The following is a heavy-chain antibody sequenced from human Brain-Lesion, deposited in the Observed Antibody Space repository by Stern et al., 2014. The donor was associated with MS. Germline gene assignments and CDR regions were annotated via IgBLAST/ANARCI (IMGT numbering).Heavy chain of an antibody. D-gene: IGHD3-3*01. Sequence: VQLEESGAEGKKPGASVKVSCKTSGYIFTGYYIHWVRKAPGQGLEWMAWLNPNTGGTKYAQKFQGRVTMSRDTSISTAYVELSSLTSDDTAVYYCARDQRGITIFGVVTDYYYLGMDVWGQGTTVTVSS. CDR3: ARDQRGITIFGVVTDYYYLGMDV. J-gene: IGHJ6*02. CDR2: LNPNTGGT. V-gene: IGHV1-2*02. CDR1: GYIFTGYY.